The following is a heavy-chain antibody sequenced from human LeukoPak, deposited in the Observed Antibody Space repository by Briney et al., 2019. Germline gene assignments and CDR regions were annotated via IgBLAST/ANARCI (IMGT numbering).Heavy chain of an antibody. CDR1: GYTLTELS. Sequence: ASVKVSCKVSGYTLTELSMHWVRQAPGQGLEWMGGFDPEDGETIYAQKFQGRVTMTEDTSTDTAYMELSSLRSEDTAVYYCATLGEYYDFWSGYFRDYWGQGTLVTVSS. J-gene: IGHJ4*02. V-gene: IGHV1-24*01. D-gene: IGHD3-3*01. CDR2: FDPEDGET. CDR3: ATLGEYYDFWSGYFRDY.